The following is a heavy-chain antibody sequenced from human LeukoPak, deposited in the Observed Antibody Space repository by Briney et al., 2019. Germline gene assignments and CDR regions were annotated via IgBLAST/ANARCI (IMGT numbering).Heavy chain of an antibody. CDR3: ARDHPDYGSGSYYNVGWFDP. V-gene: IGHV1-18*04. J-gene: IGHJ5*02. CDR1: GYTFTSYG. Sequence: ASVKVSCKASGYTFTSYGISWVRQAPGQGLEWMGWISAYNGNTNYAQKPQGRVTMTTDTSTSTAYMELRSLRSDDTAVYYCARDHPDYGSGSYYNVGWFDPWGQGTLVTVSS. CDR2: ISAYNGNT. D-gene: IGHD3-10*01.